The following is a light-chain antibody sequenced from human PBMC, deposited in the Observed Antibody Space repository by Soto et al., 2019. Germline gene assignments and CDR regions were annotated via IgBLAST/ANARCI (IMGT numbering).Light chain of an antibody. Sequence: QSVLTQPPSVSAAPGRKVTISCSGSSSNIGNNYVSWYQQLPGTAPKLLIYDNNKRPSGIPDRFSGSKSGTSATLGITGLQTGDEADYYCGTWDSSLSGVFGGGTKLTVL. CDR2: DNN. CDR3: GTWDSSLSGV. V-gene: IGLV1-51*01. J-gene: IGLJ2*01. CDR1: SSNIGNNY.